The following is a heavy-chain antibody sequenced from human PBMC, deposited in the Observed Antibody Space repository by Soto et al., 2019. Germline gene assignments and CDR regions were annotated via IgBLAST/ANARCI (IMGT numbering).Heavy chain of an antibody. D-gene: IGHD1-26*01. J-gene: IGHJ6*02. Sequence: GASVKVSCKASGYTFTGYYMHWVRQAPGQRLEWMGWINPNSGGTNYAQKFQGWVTMTRDTSISTAYMELSRLRSDDTAVYYCARERSWWEPPIYYYYGMDVWGQGTTVTVSS. CDR2: INPNSGGT. CDR1: GYTFTGYY. V-gene: IGHV1-2*04. CDR3: ARERSWWEPPIYYYYGMDV.